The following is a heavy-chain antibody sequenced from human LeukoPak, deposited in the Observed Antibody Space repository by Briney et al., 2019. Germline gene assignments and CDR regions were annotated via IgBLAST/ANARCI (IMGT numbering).Heavy chain of an antibody. CDR1: GFTFSSYG. J-gene: IGHJ4*02. Sequence: GGSLRLSCAASGFTFSSYGMHWVRQAPGKGLEWVSYISSSSSNIYYADSVKGRFTISRDNAKSSLYLQMNSLRDEDTAVYYCARDRSGYYLFDYWGQGALVTVSS. D-gene: IGHD3-22*01. CDR3: ARDRSGYYLFDY. V-gene: IGHV3-48*02. CDR2: ISSSSSNI.